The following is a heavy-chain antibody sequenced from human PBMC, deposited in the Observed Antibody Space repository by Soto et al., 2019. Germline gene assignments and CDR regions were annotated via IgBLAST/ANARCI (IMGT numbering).Heavy chain of an antibody. D-gene: IGHD2-2*03. Sequence: GGSLRLSCAVSGFTISNAWMSWVRQAPGKGLEWVGRIKRKTDGGTTDYAAPVKGRFTISRDDSKNMIYLQMNSLASQDTAVYYCATDASRGYCSSISCYYFDSWGQGTLVTVSS. CDR2: IKRKTDGGTT. CDR3: ATDASRGYCSSISCYYFDS. J-gene: IGHJ4*02. CDR1: GFTISNAW. V-gene: IGHV3-15*01.